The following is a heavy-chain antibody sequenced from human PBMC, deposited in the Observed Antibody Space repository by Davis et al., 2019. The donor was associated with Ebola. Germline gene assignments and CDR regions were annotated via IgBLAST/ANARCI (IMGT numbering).Heavy chain of an antibody. Sequence: ASVKVSCKASGYTFTSYAMNWVRQAPGQGLEWMGWINTNTGNPTYARGFSERFVFSLDASVNTAFLQINNLRAEDTAIYYCARGMGELALNWGQGTLVTVSS. D-gene: IGHD3-16*01. J-gene: IGHJ4*02. CDR3: ARGMGELALN. CDR1: GYTFTSYA. CDR2: INTNTGNP. V-gene: IGHV7-4-1*02.